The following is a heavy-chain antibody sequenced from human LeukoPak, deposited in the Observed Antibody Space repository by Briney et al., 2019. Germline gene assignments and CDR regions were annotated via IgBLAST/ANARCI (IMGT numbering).Heavy chain of an antibody. CDR2: IYSDGST. V-gene: IGHV3-53*01. CDR3: AKGSSGLLYDYYYGMDV. Sequence: GGSLRLSCAASGFTVSSNYMSWVRQAPGKGLEWVSVIYSDGSTYYADSVKGRFTISRDNSKNTLHLQMNSLRAEDTAVYYCAKGSSGLLYDYYYGMDVWGQGTTVTVSS. CDR1: GFTVSSNY. D-gene: IGHD3-3*01. J-gene: IGHJ6*02.